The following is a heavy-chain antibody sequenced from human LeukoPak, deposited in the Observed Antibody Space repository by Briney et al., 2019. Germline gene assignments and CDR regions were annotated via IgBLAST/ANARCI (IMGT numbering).Heavy chain of an antibody. V-gene: IGHV4-4*02. CDR2: IHHGGST. Sequence: GSLRLSCAASGFTFSSYGMHWVRQPPGKGLEWIGEIHHGGSTNYNPSLKSRVTISVDKSKNQFSLKLDSVTAADTAVYHCARNDYYSAGYWGQGTLVTVSS. J-gene: IGHJ4*02. D-gene: IGHD3-22*01. CDR1: GFTFSSYG. CDR3: ARNDYYSAGY.